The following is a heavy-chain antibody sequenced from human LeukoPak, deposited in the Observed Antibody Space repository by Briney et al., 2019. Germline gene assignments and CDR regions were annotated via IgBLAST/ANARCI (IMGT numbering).Heavy chain of an antibody. CDR3: ARSSEETVDY. D-gene: IGHD1-1*01. CDR1: GGSISSGGYY. CDR2: IYHSGST. J-gene: IGHJ4*02. V-gene: IGHV4-30-2*01. Sequence: NPSETLSLTCTVSGGSISSGGYYWSWIRQPPGKGLEWIGYIYHSGSTYYNPSLKSRVTISVDRSKNQFSLKLSSVTAADTAVYYCARSSEETVDYWGQGTLVTVSS.